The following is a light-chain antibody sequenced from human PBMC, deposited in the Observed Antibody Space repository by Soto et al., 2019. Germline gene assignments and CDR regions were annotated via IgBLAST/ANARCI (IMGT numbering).Light chain of an antibody. CDR1: SSDVGGYNY. CDR2: EVN. Sequence: QSVLTQPPSASGSPGQSVAIACTGTSSDVGGYNYVSWYQQHPGKAPKLMIYEVNKRPSGVPDRFSGSKSGNTASLTVSGSKAEDEADYYCSSYAGSSDVFGTGTKLTVL. V-gene: IGLV2-8*01. J-gene: IGLJ1*01. CDR3: SSYAGSSDV.